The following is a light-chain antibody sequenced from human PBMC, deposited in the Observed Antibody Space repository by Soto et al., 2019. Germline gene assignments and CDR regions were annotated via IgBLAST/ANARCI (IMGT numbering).Light chain of an antibody. V-gene: IGLV2-14*01. CDR3: NSYRSSIIPVV. CDR1: SSDIGGYNY. CDR2: GVS. J-gene: IGLJ2*01. Sequence: QSALTQPASVSGSPGQSITISCTGTSSDIGGYNYVSWYQQHPGKAPKLMIYGVSNRPSGVSGRFFGSKSGNTASLTISGLPPEDEADYYCNSYRSSIIPVVFGGGTKLTVL.